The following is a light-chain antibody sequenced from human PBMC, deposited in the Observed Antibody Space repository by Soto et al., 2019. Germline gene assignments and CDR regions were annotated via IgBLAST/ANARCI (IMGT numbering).Light chain of an antibody. CDR3: CSYAGSSTYV. V-gene: IGLV2-23*01. CDR1: TSNIGSYIL. J-gene: IGLJ2*01. CDR2: EAS. Sequence: QSALTQPASVSGSPGQSITISCTGTTSNIGSYILVSWYQQHPGKAPKLLIYEASTRPSGVSNRFSGSKSGNTASLTISGLQAEDEADYNCCSYAGSSTYVFGGGTTLTVL.